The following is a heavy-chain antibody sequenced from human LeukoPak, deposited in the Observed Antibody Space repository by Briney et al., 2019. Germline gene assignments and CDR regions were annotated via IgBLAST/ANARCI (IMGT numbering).Heavy chain of an antibody. V-gene: IGHV1-18*01. CDR3: ATYDSSGYYFRSGFDY. CDR2: ISAYNGNT. D-gene: IGHD3-22*01. CDR1: GYTFTSYG. Sequence: ASVKVSCKASGYTFTSYGISWVRQAPGQGLEWMGWISAYNGNTNYAQKLQGRVTMTTDTSTSTAYMELRSLRSDDTAVYYCATYDSSGYYFRSGFDYWGQGTLVTVSS. J-gene: IGHJ4*02.